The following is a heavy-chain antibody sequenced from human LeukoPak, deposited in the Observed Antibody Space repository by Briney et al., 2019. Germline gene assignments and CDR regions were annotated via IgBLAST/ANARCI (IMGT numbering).Heavy chain of an antibody. Sequence: PGGSLRLSCAASGFTFSSYAMSWVRQAPGKGLEWVSAISGSGGSTYYADSVKGRFTISRDTSKNSLYLQMNSLRAEDTAVYYXXXCIPXAXXPTDALXIWGQGTMVTVSS. CDR2: ISGSGGST. CDR3: XXCIPXAXXPTDALXI. D-gene: IGHD2-8*01. J-gene: IGHJ3*02. CDR1: GFTFSSYA. V-gene: IGHV3-23*01.